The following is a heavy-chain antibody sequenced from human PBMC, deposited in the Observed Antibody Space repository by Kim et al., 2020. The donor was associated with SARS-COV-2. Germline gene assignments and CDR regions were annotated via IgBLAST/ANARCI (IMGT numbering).Heavy chain of an antibody. V-gene: IGHV1-2*06. CDR1: GYTFTGYY. CDR3: ARDRARLTVYYYESSGYSPPDY. D-gene: IGHD3-22*01. Sequence: ASVKVSCEASGYTFTGYYLHWVRQAPGQGLEWMGRINPSSGGTKYAQKFQGRVTMTRDTSISTAYMEMSRLRSDDTAVYYCARDRARLTVYYYESSGYSPPDYWGQGTLVTVSS. CDR2: INPSSGGT. J-gene: IGHJ4*02.